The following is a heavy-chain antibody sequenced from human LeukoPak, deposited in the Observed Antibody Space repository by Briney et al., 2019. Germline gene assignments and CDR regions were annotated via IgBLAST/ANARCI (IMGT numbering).Heavy chain of an antibody. Sequence: ASVKVSCKASGYTFTSYYMHWVRQAPGQGLEGMGIINPSGGSTSYAQKFQGRVTMTRDTSTSTVCMELSSLRSEDTAVYYCAILRDHRYYYMDVWGKGTTVTVSS. CDR2: INPSGGST. CDR3: AILRDHRYYYMDV. J-gene: IGHJ6*03. V-gene: IGHV1-46*01. CDR1: GYTFTSYY.